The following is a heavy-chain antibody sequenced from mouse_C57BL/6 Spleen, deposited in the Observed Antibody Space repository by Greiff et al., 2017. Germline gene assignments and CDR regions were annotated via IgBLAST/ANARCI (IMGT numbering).Heavy chain of an antibody. V-gene: IGHV1-18*01. CDR2: INPNNGGT. CDR3: ARSVWLLPRTSYSMDY. D-gene: IGHD2-3*01. CDR1: GYTFTDYN. Sequence: VQLQQSGPELVKPGASVTIPCKASGYTFTDYNMDWVKQSHGKSLEWIGDINPNNGGTIYNQKFKGKATLTVDKSSSTTYMELRSLTSEDTAVYYCARSVWLLPRTSYSMDYWGQGTSGTVSS. J-gene: IGHJ4*01.